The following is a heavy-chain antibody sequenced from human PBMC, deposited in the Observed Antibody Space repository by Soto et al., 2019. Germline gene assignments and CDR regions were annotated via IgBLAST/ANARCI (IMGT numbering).Heavy chain of an antibody. V-gene: IGHV4-30-4*01. CDR1: GDSIGSGDYY. D-gene: IGHD3-22*01. CDR3: ATVPTYYYDRSGYANAFDM. J-gene: IGHJ3*02. Sequence: QVHLQESGPGLLKPSQTLSLTCAVSGDSIGSGDYYWSWIRQPPGKGLEWIGYIYYSGSTYHNPSLKSRINISVDTSKNQFSLKLSSVTAADTAVYYCATVPTYYYDRSGYANAFDMWGQGTMVTVSS. CDR2: IYYSGST.